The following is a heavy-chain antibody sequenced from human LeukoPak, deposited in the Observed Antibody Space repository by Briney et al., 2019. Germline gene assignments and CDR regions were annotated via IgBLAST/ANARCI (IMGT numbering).Heavy chain of an antibody. Sequence: SVKVSCKASGGTFTSYAISWVRQAPGQGLEWMGGISPIFGTANYAQKFQGRVTITTDESTSTAYMELSSLRSEDTAVYYCARERYCSGGSCYSLDAFDIWGQGTMVTVSS. D-gene: IGHD2-15*01. V-gene: IGHV1-69*05. CDR2: ISPIFGTA. CDR3: ARERYCSGGSCYSLDAFDI. J-gene: IGHJ3*02. CDR1: GGTFTSYA.